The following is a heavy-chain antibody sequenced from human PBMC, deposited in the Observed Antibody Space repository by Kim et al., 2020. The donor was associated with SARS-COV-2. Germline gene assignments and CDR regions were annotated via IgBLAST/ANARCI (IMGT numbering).Heavy chain of an antibody. CDR2: ISYDGSNK. V-gene: IGHV3-30*03. CDR3: ASGTENYDFWSHDYYYYGMDV. J-gene: IGHJ6*02. D-gene: IGHD3-3*01. CDR1: GFTFSSYG. Sequence: GGSLRLSCAASGFTFSSYGMHWVRQAPGKGLEWVAVISYDGSNKYYADSVKGRFTISRDNSKNTLYLQMNSLRAEDTAVYYCASGTENYDFWSHDYYYYGMDVWGQGTTVTVSS.